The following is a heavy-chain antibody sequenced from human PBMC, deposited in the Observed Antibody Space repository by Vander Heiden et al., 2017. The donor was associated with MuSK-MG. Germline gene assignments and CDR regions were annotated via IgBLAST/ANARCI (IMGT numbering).Heavy chain of an antibody. CDR3: ARGVYSSSSLRVYYYYYMDV. CDR2: INAGNGNT. Sequence: QVQLVQSGAEVKKPGASVKVSCKASGYTTTSYAMHWVRHAPGQRLEWMGWINAGNGNTKYSQKFQGRVTITRDTSASTAYMELSSLRSEDTAVYYCARGVYSSSSLRVYYYYYMDVWGKGTTVTVSS. CDR1: GYTTTSYA. V-gene: IGHV1-3*01. J-gene: IGHJ6*03. D-gene: IGHD6-6*01.